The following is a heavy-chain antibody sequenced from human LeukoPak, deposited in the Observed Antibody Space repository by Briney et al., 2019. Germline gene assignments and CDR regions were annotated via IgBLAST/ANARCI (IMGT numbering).Heavy chain of an antibody. Sequence: AASVKVSCKASGGTFSRYAISWVRQAPGQGLEWMGRIIPIFGTGKYAQKFQGRVTISTDESTSTVNMELSSLRSEDTAVYYCARDVRPWPAAQESYYYYMDVWGKGTTVTVSS. D-gene: IGHD2-2*01. V-gene: IGHV1-69*05. J-gene: IGHJ6*03. CDR3: ARDVRPWPAAQESYYYYMDV. CDR2: IIPIFGTG. CDR1: GGTFSRYA.